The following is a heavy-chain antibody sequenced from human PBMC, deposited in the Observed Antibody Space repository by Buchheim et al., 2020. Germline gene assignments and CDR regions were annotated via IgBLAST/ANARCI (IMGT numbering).Heavy chain of an antibody. J-gene: IGHJ6*03. CDR2: ISGSGGST. V-gene: IGHV3-23*01. D-gene: IGHD3-3*01. CDR1: GFTFSSYA. Sequence: EVQLLESGGGLVQPGGSLRLSCAASGFTFSSYAMSWVRQAPGKGLEWVSAISGSGGSTYYADSVKGRFTISRDNSKNTLYLQMNSLRAEDTAVYYCAKERYYDFWSGYQAGPGYYMDVWGKGTT. CDR3: AKERYYDFWSGYQAGPGYYMDV.